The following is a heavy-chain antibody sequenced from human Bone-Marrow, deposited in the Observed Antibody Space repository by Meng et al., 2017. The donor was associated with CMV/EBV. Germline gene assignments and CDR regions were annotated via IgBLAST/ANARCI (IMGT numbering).Heavy chain of an antibody. J-gene: IGHJ4*02. CDR2: ISSSGSTI. Sequence: GESLKISCAASGFTFSDYYMSWIRQAPGKGLEWVSYISSSGSTIYYADSVKGRFTISRDNAKNSLYLQMNSLRAEDTAVYYCASSTYYDFWRGLWGQGTLVTVAS. CDR1: GFTFSDYY. V-gene: IGHV3-11*04. CDR3: ASSTYYDFWRGL. D-gene: IGHD3-3*01.